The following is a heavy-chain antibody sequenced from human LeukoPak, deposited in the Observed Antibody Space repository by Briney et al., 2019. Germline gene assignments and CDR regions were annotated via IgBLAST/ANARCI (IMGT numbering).Heavy chain of an antibody. J-gene: IGHJ4*02. Sequence: TGGSLRLSCAASGFTLSTYAMSWVHQTPGKGLEWVAATSSSDAGTYHADSVRGRFTISRDNSKNTLYLQMNSLRAEDAAVYFCAKAPVTSCRGAYCYPFDSWGQGTLVTVSS. V-gene: IGHV3-23*01. CDR1: GFTLSTYA. CDR3: AKAPVTSCRGAYCYPFDS. D-gene: IGHD2-21*01. CDR2: TSSSDAGT.